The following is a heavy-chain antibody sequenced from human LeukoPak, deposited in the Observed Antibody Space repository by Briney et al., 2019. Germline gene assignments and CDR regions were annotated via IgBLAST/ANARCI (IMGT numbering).Heavy chain of an antibody. CDR1: GFTFDDYA. Sequence: GGSLRLSCAASGFTFDDYAMHWVRHAPGKGLEWVSGISWNSGSIGYADSVKGRFTISRDNAKNSLYLQMNSLRAEDTALYYCAKDDGSGSYPFWGQGTMVTVSS. CDR3: AKDDGSGSYPF. CDR2: ISWNSGSI. V-gene: IGHV3-9*01. D-gene: IGHD3-10*01. J-gene: IGHJ3*01.